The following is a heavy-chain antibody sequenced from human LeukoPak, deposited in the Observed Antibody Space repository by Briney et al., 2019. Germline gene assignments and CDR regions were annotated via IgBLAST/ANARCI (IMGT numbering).Heavy chain of an antibody. CDR2: IYSGSSST. J-gene: IGHJ4*02. CDR1: GFTFSSYS. V-gene: IGHV3-NL1*01. Sequence: PGGSLRLSCAASGFTFSSYSMNWVRQAPGKGLEWVSVIYSGSSSTYYTDSVKGRFTISRHNSKNTLYLQMNSLRAEDTAVYYCARVGSGWYDFDYWGQGTLVTVSS. CDR3: ARVGSGWYDFDY. D-gene: IGHD6-19*01.